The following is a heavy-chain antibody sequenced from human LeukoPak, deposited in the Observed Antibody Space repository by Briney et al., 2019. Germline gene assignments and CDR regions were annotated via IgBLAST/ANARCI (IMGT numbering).Heavy chain of an antibody. V-gene: IGHV3-48*01. J-gene: IGHJ5*02. D-gene: IGHD3-3*01. CDR3: AKGQGFWNGYPHNWFDP. CDR2: ISSSSSTI. Sequence: GGSLRLSCAASGFTFSSYSMNWVRQAPGKGLEWVSYISSSSSTIYYADSVKGRFTISRDNAKNSLYLQMNSLRAEDTAVYYCAKGQGFWNGYPHNWFDPWGQGALVTVSS. CDR1: GFTFSSYS.